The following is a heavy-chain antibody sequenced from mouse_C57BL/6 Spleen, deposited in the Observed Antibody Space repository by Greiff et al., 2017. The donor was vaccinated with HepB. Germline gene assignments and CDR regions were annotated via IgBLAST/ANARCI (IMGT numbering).Heavy chain of an antibody. D-gene: IGHD1-1*01. CDR3: ARDSRGHWYFDV. J-gene: IGHJ1*03. CDR1: GYAFSSYW. CDR2: IYPGDGDT. Sequence: QVQLKESGAELVKPGASVKISCKASGYAFSSYWMNWVKQRPGKGLEWIGQIYPGDGDTNYNGKFKGKATLTADKSSSTAYMQLSSLTSEDSAVYFCARDSRGHWYFDVWGTGTTVTVSS. V-gene: IGHV1-80*01.